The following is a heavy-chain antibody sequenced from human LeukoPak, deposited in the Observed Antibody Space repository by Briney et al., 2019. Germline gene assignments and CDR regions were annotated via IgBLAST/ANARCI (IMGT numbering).Heavy chain of an antibody. J-gene: IGHJ3*02. CDR1: GYTFTGYY. Sequence: ASVKVSCKASGYTFTGYYMHWVRQAPGQGLEWMGWINPNSGGTNYAQKFQGRVTMTRDTSISTAYMELSRLRSDDTAVYYCARESWTWREAFDIWGQGTMVTVSS. V-gene: IGHV1-2*02. CDR3: ARESWTWREAFDI. D-gene: IGHD3/OR15-3a*01. CDR2: INPNSGGT.